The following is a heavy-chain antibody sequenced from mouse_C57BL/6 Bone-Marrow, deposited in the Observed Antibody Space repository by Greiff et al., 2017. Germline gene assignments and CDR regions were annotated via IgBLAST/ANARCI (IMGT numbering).Heavy chain of an antibody. J-gene: IGHJ4*01. CDR3: ARDYYGSSYFYAMDY. CDR1: GYTFTSYW. V-gene: IGHV1-61*01. CDR2: IYPSDSET. Sequence: QVQLKQPGAELVRPGSSVKLSCKASGYTFTSYWMDWVKQRPGQGLEWIGNIYPSDSETHYNQKFKDKATLTVDKSSSTAYMQLSSLTSEDSAVYYCARDYYGSSYFYAMDYWGQGTSVTVSS. D-gene: IGHD1-1*01.